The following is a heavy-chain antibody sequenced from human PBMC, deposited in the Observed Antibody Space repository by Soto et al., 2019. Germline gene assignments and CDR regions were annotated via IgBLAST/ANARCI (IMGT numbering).Heavy chain of an antibody. D-gene: IGHD5-18*01. Sequence: SETLSLTCTVSGGSISSGGYYWSWIRQHPGKGLEWIGYIYYSGSTYYNPSLKSRVTISVDTSKNSLYLQMNSLRPEDTAFYFCARDVDTSVDGLYYFDPWGQGTLVTSPQ. CDR3: ARDVDTSVDGLYYFDP. J-gene: IGHJ5*02. CDR2: IYYSGST. V-gene: IGHV4-31*03. CDR1: GGSISSGGYY.